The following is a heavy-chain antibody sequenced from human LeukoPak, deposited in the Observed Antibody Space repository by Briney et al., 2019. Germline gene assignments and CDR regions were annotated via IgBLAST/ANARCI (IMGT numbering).Heavy chain of an antibody. Sequence: SETLSLTCAVYGGSPSGYYWSWIRQPPGKGLEWIGEINHSGSTNYNPSLKSRVTISVDTSKNQFSLRLSSVTAADTAVYYCARAHPYSSGWKYYFDYWGQGTLVTVSS. V-gene: IGHV4-34*01. CDR3: ARAHPYSSGWKYYFDY. D-gene: IGHD6-19*01. J-gene: IGHJ4*02. CDR1: GGSPSGYY. CDR2: INHSGST.